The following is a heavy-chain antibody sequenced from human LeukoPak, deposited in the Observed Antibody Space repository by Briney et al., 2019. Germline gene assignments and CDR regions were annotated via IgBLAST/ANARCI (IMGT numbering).Heavy chain of an antibody. Sequence: PGGSLRLSCAASGFTFSSYEMNWVRQAPGKGLEWLSYISGGGSTIYYADSVKGRFTISRDNAKNSLFLQMNSLRAEDTALYYCARRRGDCNGNSCFSYFDYWGQGTLVTVSS. J-gene: IGHJ4*02. CDR3: ARRRGDCNGNSCFSYFDY. D-gene: IGHD2-15*01. V-gene: IGHV3-48*03. CDR2: ISGGGSTI. CDR1: GFTFSSYE.